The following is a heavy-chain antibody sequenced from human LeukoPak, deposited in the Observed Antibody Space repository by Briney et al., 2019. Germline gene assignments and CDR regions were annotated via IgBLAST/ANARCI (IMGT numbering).Heavy chain of an antibody. CDR3: TRESGAFSPFGF. Sequence: SGTLSLTCGVSGGSIITTNWWSWVRQPPGKGLEWIGEVHLSGATNYNPSLESRVSMSIDKSKNQLSLKLSSVTAADTATYYCTRESGAFSPFGFWGQGTLVTVSS. D-gene: IGHD1-26*01. V-gene: IGHV4-4*02. CDR1: GGSIITTNW. J-gene: IGHJ4*02. CDR2: VHLSGAT.